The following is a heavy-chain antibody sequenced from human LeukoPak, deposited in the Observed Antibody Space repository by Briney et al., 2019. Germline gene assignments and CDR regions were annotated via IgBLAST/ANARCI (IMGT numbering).Heavy chain of an antibody. V-gene: IGHV3-23*01. J-gene: IGHJ4*02. CDR2: ISGSGSTT. D-gene: IGHD4-17*01. CDR1: GFTFYNYA. CDR3: AKDHASTSTVKFFDH. Sequence: GSLRLFCAASGFTFYNYAMSLVRQGPGKGAGLVLAISGSGSTTYCADSVKGRFTISRDNSKNTLFLQMNGLGAEDTALYYCAKDHASTSTVKFFDHWGQGTLVTVSS.